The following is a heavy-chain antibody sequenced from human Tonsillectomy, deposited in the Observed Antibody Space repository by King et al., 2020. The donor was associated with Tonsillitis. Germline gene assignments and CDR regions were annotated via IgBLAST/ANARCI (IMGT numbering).Heavy chain of an antibody. CDR1: GFTFDDYA. CDR3: AKDGCSGGSCYYYYYYMDV. CDR2: ISWNSGSI. D-gene: IGHD2-15*01. J-gene: IGHJ6*03. Sequence: LVQSGGGLVQPGRSLRLSCAASGFTFDDYAMHWVRQAPGKGLEWVSGISWNSGSIGYADSVKGRFTISRDNAKNSLYLQMNSLRAEDTALYYCAKDGCSGGSCYYYYYYMDVWGKGTTVTVSS. V-gene: IGHV3-9*01.